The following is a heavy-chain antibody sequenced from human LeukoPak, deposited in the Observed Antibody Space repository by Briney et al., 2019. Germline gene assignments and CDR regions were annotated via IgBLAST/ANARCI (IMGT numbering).Heavy chain of an antibody. D-gene: IGHD1-7*01. J-gene: IGHJ5*02. CDR2: LVPMFGTP. Sequence: GASVKVSCKASGGIFSRYAISWVRQAPGQGLEWMGGLVPMFGTPNQAQKFQGRVTITADESTSTAYMEVTSLTSEDTAVYYCARVPRVTGTTHWFDPWGQGTLVTVSS. CDR1: GGIFSRYA. V-gene: IGHV1-69*13. CDR3: ARVPRVTGTTHWFDP.